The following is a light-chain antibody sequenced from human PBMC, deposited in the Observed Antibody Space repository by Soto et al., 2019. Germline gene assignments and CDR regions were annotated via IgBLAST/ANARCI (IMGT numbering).Light chain of an antibody. CDR3: QQRSNWPT. CDR1: QSVSSY. J-gene: IGKJ5*01. V-gene: IGKV3-11*01. Sequence: IVMTQSPATLSLSPGERATLSCRASQSVSSYLAWYQQKPGQAPRLLIYDASNRATGSPARFNGSGSGTDFTLTISSLEPEDFAVYYCQQRSNWPTFGQGTRLEIK. CDR2: DAS.